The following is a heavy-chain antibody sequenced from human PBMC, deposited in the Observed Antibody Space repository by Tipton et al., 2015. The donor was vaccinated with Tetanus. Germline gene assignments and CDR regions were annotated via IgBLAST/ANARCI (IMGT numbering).Heavy chain of an antibody. CDR2: IRNMANSYTT. CDR3: ARPRGNCDFTTCSLYYYFGLDV. J-gene: IGHJ6*02. Sequence: SLRLSCAASGFTFSDHYMDWVRQSPGKGLEWIGRIRNMANSYTTEYAASVKGRFTISRDDSKNSVFLSMYSLEIEDTAVYYCARPRGNCDFTTCSLYYYFGLDVWGQGTTVTVSS. CDR1: GFTFSDHY. V-gene: IGHV3-72*01. D-gene: IGHD2-21*02.